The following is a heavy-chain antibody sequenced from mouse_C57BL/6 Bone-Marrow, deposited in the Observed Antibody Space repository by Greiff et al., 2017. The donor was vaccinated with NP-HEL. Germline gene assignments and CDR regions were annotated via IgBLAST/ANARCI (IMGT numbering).Heavy chain of an antibody. J-gene: IGHJ2*01. V-gene: IGHV1-72*01. Sequence: VQLQQPGAELVKPGASVKLSCKASGYTFTNYWMHWVKQRPGRGLEWIGRIDPNSGGTKYNEKFKSKATLTVDKSSSTAYMQLRSLTSEDSAVYYCARYDYVGGYCDYGGRGTALTVTA. CDR3: ARYDYVGGYCDY. CDR2: IDPNSGGT. CDR1: GYTFTNYW. D-gene: IGHD1-1*01.